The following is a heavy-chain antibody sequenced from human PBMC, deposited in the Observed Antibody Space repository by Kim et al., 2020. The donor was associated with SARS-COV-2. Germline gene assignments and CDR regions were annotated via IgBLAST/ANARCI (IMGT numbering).Heavy chain of an antibody. J-gene: IGHJ4*02. Sequence: KGRCTIARDNSKNTLYLQMNSLRAEDTAVYYCARDPDYYDSSGPYGYFDYWGQGTLVTVSS. D-gene: IGHD3-22*01. V-gene: IGHV3-30*01. CDR3: ARDPDYYDSSGPYGYFDY.